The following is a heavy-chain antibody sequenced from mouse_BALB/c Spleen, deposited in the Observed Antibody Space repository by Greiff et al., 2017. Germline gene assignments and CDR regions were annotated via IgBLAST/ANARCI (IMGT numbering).Heavy chain of an antibody. CDR3: VRHEYGNYGDYAMDY. CDR1: GFTFNTYA. CDR2: IRSKSNNYAT. Sequence: EVQGVESGGGLVQPKGSLKLSCAASGFTFNTYAMNWVRQAPGKGLEWVARIRSKSNNYATYYADSVKDRFTISRDDSQSMLYLQMNNLKTEDTAMYYCVRHEYGNYGDYAMDYWGQGTSVTVSS. J-gene: IGHJ4*01. D-gene: IGHD2-10*02. V-gene: IGHV10-1*02.